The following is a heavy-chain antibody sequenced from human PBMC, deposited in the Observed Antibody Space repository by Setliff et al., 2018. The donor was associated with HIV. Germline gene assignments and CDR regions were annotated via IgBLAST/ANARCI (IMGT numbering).Heavy chain of an antibody. CDR1: GGSFSGYY. J-gene: IGHJ5*02. V-gene: IGHV4-34*01. D-gene: IGHD3-16*01. Sequence: SETLSLTCAVCGGSFSGYYWSWIRQPPGKGLEWIWHVHTNGDINYTPTGSINYNPSLKSRANILIDTSKSDFSLRLTSVTAADTAIDYCARGSFGGVFPWGQGTLVTVSS. CDR2: INYTPTGSI. CDR3: ARGSFGGVFP.